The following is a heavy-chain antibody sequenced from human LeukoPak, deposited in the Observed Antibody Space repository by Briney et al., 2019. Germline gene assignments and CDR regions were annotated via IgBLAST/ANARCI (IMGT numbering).Heavy chain of an antibody. Sequence: ASVKVSCKASGYTFTSYGISWVRQAPGQGFEWMGWISAYNGNTNYAQKLQGRVTMTTDTSTSTAYMELRSLRSDDTAVYYCARLDYYYDSSGYSYWGQGTLVTVSS. D-gene: IGHD3-22*01. V-gene: IGHV1-18*01. CDR1: GYTFTSYG. CDR2: ISAYNGNT. CDR3: ARLDYYYDSSGYSY. J-gene: IGHJ4*02.